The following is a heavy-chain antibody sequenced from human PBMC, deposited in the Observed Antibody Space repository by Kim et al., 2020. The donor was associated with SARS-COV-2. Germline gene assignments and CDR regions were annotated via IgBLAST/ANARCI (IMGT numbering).Heavy chain of an antibody. Sequence: SETLSLTCTVSGYSISSGYYWGWIRQPPGKGLEWIGSIYHSGSTYYNPSLKSRVTISVDTSKNQFSLKLSSVTAADTAVYYCARESRYGDSPYWGQGTVV. CDR3: ARESRYGDSPY. CDR1: GYSISSGYY. D-gene: IGHD4-17*01. J-gene: IGHJ4*02. V-gene: IGHV4-38-2*02. CDR2: IYHSGST.